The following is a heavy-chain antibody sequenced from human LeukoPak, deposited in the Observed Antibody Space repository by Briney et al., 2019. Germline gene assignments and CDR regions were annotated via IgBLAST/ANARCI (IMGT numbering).Heavy chain of an antibody. CDR3: ARNMGRWLQLNWFDP. J-gene: IGHJ5*02. CDR2: IYYSGST. Sequence: SETLSLTCTVSGGSISSYYWSWIRQPPGKGLEWIGYIYYSGSTNYNPSLKSRVTISVDTSKNQFSLKLSSVTAADTAMFYCARNMGRWLQLNWFDPWGQGTLVTVSS. D-gene: IGHD5-24*01. V-gene: IGHV4-59*12. CDR1: GGSISSYY.